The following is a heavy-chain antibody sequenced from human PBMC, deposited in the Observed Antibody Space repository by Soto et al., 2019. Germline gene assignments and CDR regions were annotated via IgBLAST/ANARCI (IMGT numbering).Heavy chain of an antibody. CDR2: IYWDADK. CDR1: GFSLTTSGVG. V-gene: IGHV2-5*02. Sequence: QITLKESGPTLVTPTQTLTLTCTFSGFSLTTSGVGVGWISQPPGKALEWLAVIYWDADKRYSPSLKSRLTISKDTSKNQVVLTMTNMDPVDTATYYCAHRLEGYVSGWSQVCFDCWGQGALVTVSS. CDR3: AHRLEGYVSGWSQVCFDC. J-gene: IGHJ4*02. D-gene: IGHD6-19*01.